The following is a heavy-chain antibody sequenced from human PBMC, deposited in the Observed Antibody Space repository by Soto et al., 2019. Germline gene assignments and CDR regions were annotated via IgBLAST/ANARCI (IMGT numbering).Heavy chain of an antibody. CDR1: GFTFSSYA. CDR2: ISYDGSNK. Sequence: QVQLVESGGGVVQPGRSLRLSCAASGFTFSSYAMHWVRQAPGKGLEWVAVISYDGSNKYYADSVKGRFTISRDNSKKTLYLQMNSLRAEDTAVYYCARAMGAQPPYYYYYYGMDVWGQGTTVTVSS. J-gene: IGHJ6*02. CDR3: ARAMGAQPPYYYYYYGMDV. D-gene: IGHD1-26*01. V-gene: IGHV3-30-3*01.